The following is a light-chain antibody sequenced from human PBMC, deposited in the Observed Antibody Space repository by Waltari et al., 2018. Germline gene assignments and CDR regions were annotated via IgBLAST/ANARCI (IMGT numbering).Light chain of an antibody. J-gene: IGLJ3*02. CDR2: KAN. CDR3: ALYMGSGIWV. V-gene: IGLV8-61*01. Sequence: QTVVTQEPSLSVSPGGTVTLTCAFSSGSLSTTSYATWYQQTPGPAPRTLVYKANARSSGVPDRFSGAILGNTAALTITGAQADDESDYYCALYMGSGIWVFGGGTRLTVL. CDR1: SGSLSTTSY.